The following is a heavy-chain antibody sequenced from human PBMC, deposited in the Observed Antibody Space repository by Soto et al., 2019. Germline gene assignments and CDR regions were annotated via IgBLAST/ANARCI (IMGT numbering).Heavy chain of an antibody. CDR2: INPSGGIT. V-gene: IGHV1-46*01. D-gene: IGHD2-2*01. Sequence: ASVKVSCKASGYTLTSYYLHWVRQAPGQGPEWMGIINPSGGITNDAQKFQDRVTMTSDTSTSTVYMELSSLRSEDTAVYYCARGISTTKYYYYYGMDVWGQGTTVTVSS. J-gene: IGHJ6*02. CDR3: ARGISTTKYYYYYGMDV. CDR1: GYTLTSYY.